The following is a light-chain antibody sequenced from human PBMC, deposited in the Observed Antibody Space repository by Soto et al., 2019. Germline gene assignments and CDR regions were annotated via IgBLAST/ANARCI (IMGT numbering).Light chain of an antibody. J-gene: IGKJ4*01. CDR1: HSVSNN. CDR2: HAS. Sequence: ETVMTQSPASLSVSPGERATLSCRASHSVSNNLAWYQQKPGQAPRLLIYHASTRAPGIPARFSGSGSGTAISRTISSVQSEDSAVDYCQHYNSWPLTFGGGTKVEIK. V-gene: IGKV3-15*01. CDR3: QHYNSWPLT.